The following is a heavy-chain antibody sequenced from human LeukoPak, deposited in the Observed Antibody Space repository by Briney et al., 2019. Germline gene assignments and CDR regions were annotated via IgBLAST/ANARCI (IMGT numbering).Heavy chain of an antibody. D-gene: IGHD5-24*01. CDR2: IYYRGST. V-gene: IGHV4-59*08. CDR3: ARLSPRDGYNYFDY. CDR1: GGSISTYY. Sequence: PSETLSLTCTVSGGSISTYYWSWIRQPPGKGLEWIGYIYYRGSTNYNPSLKSRVTISVDMSKNQFSLKLSSVTAADTAAYYCARLSPRDGYNYFDYWGQGTLVTVSS. J-gene: IGHJ4*02.